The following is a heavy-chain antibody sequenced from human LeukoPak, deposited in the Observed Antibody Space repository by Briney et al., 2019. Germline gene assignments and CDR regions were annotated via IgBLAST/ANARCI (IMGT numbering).Heavy chain of an antibody. CDR3: AGLSHYAFDM. Sequence: PGGSLRLSCAPSGFIFSDYYMSWVRQAPGKGPEWVSYITDSGNEIYYADSVKGRFTISRDNAKNSLFLQMNSLRAEDTAVYYCAGLSHYAFDMWGQGAVVTVSS. CDR2: ITDSGNEI. V-gene: IGHV3-11*01. J-gene: IGHJ3*02. CDR1: GFIFSDYY.